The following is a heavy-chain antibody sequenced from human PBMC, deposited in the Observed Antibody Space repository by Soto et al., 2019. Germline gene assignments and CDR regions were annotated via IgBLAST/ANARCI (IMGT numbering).Heavy chain of an antibody. J-gene: IGHJ4*02. CDR2: INSGGGTT. CDR3: ARWFTYGNFDYFDY. Sequence: EVQLVESGGGLVQTGGSLRLSCAASGFTFSSYWMHWFRQAPGKGLVWVSRINSGGGTTTYADSVKGRFTISRDNAKNTLYLQTNGLRAEDTAVYYCARWFTYGNFDYFDYWGQGTQVTVSS. D-gene: IGHD3-10*01. V-gene: IGHV3-74*01. CDR1: GFTFSSYW.